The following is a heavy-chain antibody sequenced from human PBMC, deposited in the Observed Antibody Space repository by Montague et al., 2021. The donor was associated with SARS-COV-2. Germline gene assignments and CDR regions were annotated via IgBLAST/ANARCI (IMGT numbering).Heavy chain of an antibody. D-gene: IGHD3-3*01. CDR2: IYYSGST. CDR1: GRAISRYY. J-gene: IGHJ4*02. V-gene: IGHV4-59*01. Sequence: SETLSLTCTGPGRAISRYYWSWIRQPPGKGLEWIGYIYYSGSTNYNPSLKSRVTISVDTSKNQFSLKLSSVTAADTAVYYCASQVPDFWSGIDYWGQGTLVTVSS. CDR3: ASQVPDFWSGIDY.